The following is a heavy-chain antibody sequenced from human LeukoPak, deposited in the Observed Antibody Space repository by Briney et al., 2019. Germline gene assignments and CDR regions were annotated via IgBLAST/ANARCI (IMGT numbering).Heavy chain of an antibody. Sequence: SETLSLTCTVPGGSISSYYWSWIRQPPGKGLEWIGYIFYSGSTDYNPSLKSRVTMSVDTSKNQFSLKLSSVTAADTAVYHCAMVATGTMADYWGQGTLLTVSS. J-gene: IGHJ4*02. CDR2: IFYSGST. CDR1: GGSISSYY. CDR3: AMVATGTMADY. D-gene: IGHD1-1*01. V-gene: IGHV4-59*12.